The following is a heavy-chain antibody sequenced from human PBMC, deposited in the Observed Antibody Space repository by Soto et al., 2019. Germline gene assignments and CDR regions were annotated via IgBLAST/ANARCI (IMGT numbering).Heavy chain of an antibody. CDR2: ITGRGDRT. V-gene: IGHV3-23*01. J-gene: IGHJ4*02. Sequence: EGQLLESGGGLAQPGGSLRLSCEVFGFTFDTYGMSWVRQAPGKGLEWVAAITGRGDRTDYADSVKGRFTISRDNSNNTVDLEMNSLRAEDTAVYYCAKDWGSGWFRAYFDNWGQGTQVTVSS. D-gene: IGHD6-19*01. CDR1: GFTFDTYG. CDR3: AKDWGSGWFRAYFDN.